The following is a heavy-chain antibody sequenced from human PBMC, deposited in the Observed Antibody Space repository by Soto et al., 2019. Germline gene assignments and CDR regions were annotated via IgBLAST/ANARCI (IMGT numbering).Heavy chain of an antibody. CDR2: IIPIFGTA. V-gene: IGHV1-69*01. D-gene: IGHD3-22*01. CDR3: LRSSLGLDSSGYYAY. J-gene: IGHJ4*02. CDR1: GGTFSSYA. Sequence: QVQLVQSGAEVKKPGSSVKVSCKASGGTFSSYAISWVRQAPGQGLEWMGAIIPIFGTANYAQKFQGRVTITADESTSIAYMELSSLRSEDTAVYYCLRSSLGLDSSGYYAYWGQGTLVTVSS.